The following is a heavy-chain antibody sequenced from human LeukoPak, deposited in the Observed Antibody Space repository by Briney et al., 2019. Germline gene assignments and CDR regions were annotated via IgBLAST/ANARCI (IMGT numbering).Heavy chain of an antibody. D-gene: IGHD3-10*01. Sequence: PGGSLRLSCAASGFTFSSYAMHWVRQAPGKGLEWVAVISYDGSNKYYADSVKGRFTISRDNSKNTLYLQMSSLGADDTAVYYCARGDYYGSIFFYYLDVWGKGTTVTV. J-gene: IGHJ6*03. CDR3: ARGDYYGSIFFYYLDV. CDR1: GFTFSSYA. V-gene: IGHV3-30*04. CDR2: ISYDGSNK.